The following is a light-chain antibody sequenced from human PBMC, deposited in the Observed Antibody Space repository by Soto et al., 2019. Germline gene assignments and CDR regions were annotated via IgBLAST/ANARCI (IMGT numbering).Light chain of an antibody. CDR3: LLSYSDVYV. CDR2: DTT. V-gene: IGLV7-46*01. CDR1: TGAVTSGHY. Sequence: QAVVTQEPSLTVSPGGTVTLTCGSNTGAVTSGHYPYWFQQKPGQAPRTLIYDTTNKHSWTPARFSGSLLGGKAALTLSGAQPEDEAEYYCLLSYSDVYVFGTGTKLTDL. J-gene: IGLJ1*01.